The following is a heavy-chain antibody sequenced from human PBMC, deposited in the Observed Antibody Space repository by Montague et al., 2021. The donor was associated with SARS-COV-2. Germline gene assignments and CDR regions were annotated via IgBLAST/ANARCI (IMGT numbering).Heavy chain of an antibody. D-gene: IGHD3-22*01. J-gene: IGHJ6*02. CDR3: ARGGGYYNYGLDV. CDR2: IYYSGST. Sequence: SETPSLTCTVSGGSISNYYWSWIRQPPGRGLEWIGYIYYSGSTDYSPSLRSRVTISLDTSKNQFSLKVTCVTAADTAVYYCARGGGYYNYGLDVWGPGTTVTVSS. V-gene: IGHV4-59*01. CDR1: GGSISNYY.